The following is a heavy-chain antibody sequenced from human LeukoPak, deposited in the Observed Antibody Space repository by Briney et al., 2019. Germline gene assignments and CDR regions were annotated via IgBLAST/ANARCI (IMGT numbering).Heavy chain of an antibody. CDR3: ARGWYYDFWSGYFDC. CDR2: ISYDGSNK. J-gene: IGHJ4*02. V-gene: IGHV3-30*03. CDR1: GFTFSSYG. Sequence: GRSLRLSCAASGFTFSSYGMHWVRQAPGKGLEWVAVISYDGSNKYYADSVKGRFSISRDNSKNTLYLQMNSLRAEDTAVYYCARGWYYDFWSGYFDCWGQGSLVTVSS. D-gene: IGHD3-3*01.